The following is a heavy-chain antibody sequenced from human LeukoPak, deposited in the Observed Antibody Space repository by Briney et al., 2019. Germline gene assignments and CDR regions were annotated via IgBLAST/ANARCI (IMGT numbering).Heavy chain of an antibody. V-gene: IGHV1-2*04. D-gene: IGHD2-2*01. J-gene: IGHJ4*02. CDR1: GYTFTGYY. CDR2: INPNSGGT. Sequence: GASVKVSCKASGYTFTGYYMHWVRQAPGQGLEWMGWINPNSGGTNYAQKFQGWVTMTRDTSISTAYMELSRLRSDDTAVYYCARGYCSSTSCYGVTPFDYWGQRTLVTVSS. CDR3: ARGYCSSTSCYGVTPFDY.